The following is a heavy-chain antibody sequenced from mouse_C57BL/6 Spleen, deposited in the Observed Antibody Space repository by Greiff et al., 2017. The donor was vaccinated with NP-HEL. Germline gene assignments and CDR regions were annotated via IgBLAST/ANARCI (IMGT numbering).Heavy chain of an antibody. Sequence: EVKLVESGPELVKPGASVKIPCKASGYTFTDYNMDWVKQSHGKSLEWIGDINPNNGGTIYNQKFKGKATLTVDKSSSTAYMELRSLTSEDTAVYYCARGGYYVNAMDYWGQGTSVTVSS. CDR1: GYTFTDYN. D-gene: IGHD2-3*01. CDR2: INPNNGGT. J-gene: IGHJ4*01. V-gene: IGHV1-18*01. CDR3: ARGGYYVNAMDY.